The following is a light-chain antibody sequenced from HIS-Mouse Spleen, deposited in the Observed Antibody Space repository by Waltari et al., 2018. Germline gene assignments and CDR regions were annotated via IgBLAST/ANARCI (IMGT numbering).Light chain of an antibody. Sequence: QSALTQPASVSGSPGQSITISCTGTSRDVGGYNYVPCYQQHPGKAPKLMIYEVSNRPSGVSNRFSGSKSGNTASLTISGLQAEDEADYYCSSYTSSSWVFGGGTKLTVL. J-gene: IGLJ3*02. CDR2: EVS. V-gene: IGLV2-14*01. CDR3: SSYTSSSWV. CDR1: SRDVGGYNY.